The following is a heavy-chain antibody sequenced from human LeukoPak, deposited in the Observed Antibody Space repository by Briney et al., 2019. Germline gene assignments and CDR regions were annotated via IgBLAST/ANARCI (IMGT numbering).Heavy chain of an antibody. Sequence: SVKVSCKASGGSFSTYAISWVRQAPGQGLEWMGGIIPIIGPPNYAQKFQGRVTITADKSTSTAYMELSSLRSEDTAVYYCARCSGGSCYHYYYMDVWGKGTTVTVSS. D-gene: IGHD2-15*01. CDR3: ARCSGGSCYHYYYMDV. CDR2: IIPIIGPP. J-gene: IGHJ6*03. CDR1: GGSFSTYA. V-gene: IGHV1-69*06.